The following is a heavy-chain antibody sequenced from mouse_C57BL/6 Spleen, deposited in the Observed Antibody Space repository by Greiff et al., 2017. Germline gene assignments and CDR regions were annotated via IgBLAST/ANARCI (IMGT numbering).Heavy chain of an antibody. CDR2: ILPGSGST. CDR1: GYTFTGYW. Sequence: QVQLQQSGAELMKPGASVKLSCKATGYTFTGYWIEWVKQRPGNGLEWIGEILPGSGSTNYNEKFKGKATFTADKSSNTAYMQLSSLTTEDSAIFYCAHYCGTGTNYFDYWGQGTTLTVSS. CDR3: AHYCGTGTNYFDY. D-gene: IGHD1-1*01. J-gene: IGHJ2*01. V-gene: IGHV1-9*01.